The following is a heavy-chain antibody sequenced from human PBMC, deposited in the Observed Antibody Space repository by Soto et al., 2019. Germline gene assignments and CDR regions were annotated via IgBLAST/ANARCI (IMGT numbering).Heavy chain of an antibody. J-gene: IGHJ5*02. CDR2: ISAYNGNT. D-gene: IGHD7-27*01. CDR1: GYTFTSYG. CDR3: ATASSGDGWFDP. V-gene: IGHV1-18*01. Sequence: ASVKVSCKASGYTFTSYGISWVRQAPGKGLEWMGWISAYNGNTNYAQKPQGRVTMTTDTSTDTAYMELRSLRSEDTAVYYCATASSGDGWFDPWGQGTLVTVS.